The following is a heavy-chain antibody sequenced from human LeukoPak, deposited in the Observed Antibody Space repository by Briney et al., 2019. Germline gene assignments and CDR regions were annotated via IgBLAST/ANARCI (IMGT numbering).Heavy chain of an antibody. CDR3: ARRGSSWYFDY. Sequence: PGGSLRLSCAASGITFSSYAMSWVRQAPGKGLEWASAISGGGVSTYYADSVKGRFTISRDNSKNTLYLQMNSLIGEDTAVYYCARRGSSWYFDYWGQGTLVTVPS. D-gene: IGHD6-13*01. CDR2: ISGGGVST. J-gene: IGHJ4*02. V-gene: IGHV3-23*01. CDR1: GITFSSYA.